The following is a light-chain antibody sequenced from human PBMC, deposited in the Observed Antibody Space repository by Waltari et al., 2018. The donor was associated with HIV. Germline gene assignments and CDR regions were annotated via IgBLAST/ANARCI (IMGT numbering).Light chain of an antibody. CDR1: TTDIGAYNY. CDR3: SSYTTSSTYV. CDR2: QVK. J-gene: IGLJ1*01. Sequence: QSALAQPPSVSGSPGQSTTISCTGTTTDIGAYNYVSWYQKHPDRAPKVIIYQVKSPPSGVSARFSGSKSRNTASLTISGLQAEDEADYYCSSYTTSSTYVFGRGTTVSVL. V-gene: IGLV2-14*01.